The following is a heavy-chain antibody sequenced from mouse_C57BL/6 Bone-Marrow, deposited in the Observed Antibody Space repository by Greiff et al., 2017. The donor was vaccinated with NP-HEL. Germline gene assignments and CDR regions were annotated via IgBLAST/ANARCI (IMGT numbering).Heavy chain of an antibody. CDR3: ARGIYDGSYGAPY. D-gene: IGHD2-1*01. J-gene: IGHJ3*01. Sequence: QVQLQQPGAELVRPGSSVKLSCKASGYTFTSYWMHWVKQRPIQGLEWIGNIDPSGSETHYNQKFKDKATLTVDKSSSKAYMQLSSLTSEDSAVYYYARGIYDGSYGAPYGGQGTLVTVSA. CDR1: GYTFTSYW. V-gene: IGHV1-52*01. CDR2: IDPSGSET.